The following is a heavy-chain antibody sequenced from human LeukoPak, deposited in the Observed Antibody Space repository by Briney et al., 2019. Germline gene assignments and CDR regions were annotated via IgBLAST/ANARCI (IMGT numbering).Heavy chain of an antibody. V-gene: IGHV3-7*01. CDR3: ARAGNNYYYYMDV. CDR1: GFTFSIYW. Sequence: PGGSLRLSCAASGFTFSIYWMSWVRQAPGKGLEWVANIKQDGSEKYYVDSVKGRFTISRDNAKISLYLQMNSLRAEDTAVYYCARAGNNYYYYMDVWGKGTTVIVSS. J-gene: IGHJ6*03. D-gene: IGHD2/OR15-2a*01. CDR2: IKQDGSEK.